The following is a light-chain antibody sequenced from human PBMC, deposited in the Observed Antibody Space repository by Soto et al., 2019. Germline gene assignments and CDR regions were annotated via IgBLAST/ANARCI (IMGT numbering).Light chain of an antibody. J-gene: IGKJ4*01. Sequence: EIVLTQSPATLSLSPGERSTLSCSASQSVSIYLAWYQQNPGQAPRLLIYDASNRATGIPAWFSGSGSGTDFTLTSSRLEPEDFEVYYCQQRSNWPTLTVGGGTKVEIK. V-gene: IGKV3-11*01. CDR3: QQRSNWPTLT. CDR2: DAS. CDR1: QSVSIY.